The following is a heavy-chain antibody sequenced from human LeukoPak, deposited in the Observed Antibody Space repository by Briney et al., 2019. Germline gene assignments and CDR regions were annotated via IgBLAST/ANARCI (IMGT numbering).Heavy chain of an antibody. Sequence: GGSLRLSCAASGFTFSSYEMNWVRQAPGRGLEWVSYISSSGSTIYYADSVKGRFTISRDNAKNSLYLQMNSLRAEDTAVYYCAELDITMIGGVWGKGTTVTISS. J-gene: IGHJ6*04. CDR3: AELDITMIGGV. CDR2: ISSSGSTI. CDR1: GFTFSSYE. D-gene: IGHD3-10*02. V-gene: IGHV3-48*03.